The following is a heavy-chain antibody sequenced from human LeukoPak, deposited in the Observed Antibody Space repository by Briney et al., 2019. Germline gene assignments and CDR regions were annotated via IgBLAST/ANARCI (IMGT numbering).Heavy chain of an antibody. D-gene: IGHD2-21*02. CDR2: TYYRSKWKT. Sequence: SQTLSLTCDISGDSVSSSTSVWNWIRQSPSRGLEWLGRTYYRSKWKTDYALSVRSRIRITPDTSRNQFSLQLNSVTPGDTVVYYRAREGAGAETAFDYWGQGTLVTVSS. CDR3: AREGAGAETAFDY. J-gene: IGHJ4*02. CDR1: GDSVSSSTSV. V-gene: IGHV6-1*01.